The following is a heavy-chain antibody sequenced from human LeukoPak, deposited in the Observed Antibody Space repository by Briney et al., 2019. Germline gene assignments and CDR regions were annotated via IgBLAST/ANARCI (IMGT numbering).Heavy chain of an antibody. J-gene: IGHJ6*03. D-gene: IGHD4-11*01. CDR3: ARDQYYSNFYYYMDV. CDR1: GGSISSGSYY. V-gene: IGHV4-61*02. Sequence: SETLSLTCTVSGGSISSGSYYWSWIRQPAGKGLEWIGRIYTSGSTNYNPSLKSRVTISVDTSKNQFSLKLSSVTAADTAVYYCARDQYYSNFYYYMDVWGKGTTVTVSS. CDR2: IYTSGST.